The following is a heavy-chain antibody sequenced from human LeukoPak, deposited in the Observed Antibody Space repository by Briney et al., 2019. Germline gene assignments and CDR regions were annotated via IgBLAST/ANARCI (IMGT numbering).Heavy chain of an antibody. CDR1: GYTFTSYG. Sequence: GASVKVSCKASGYTFTSYGISWVRQAPGQGLEWMGWISAYNGNTNYAQKPQGRVTMTTDTSTSTAYMELGSLRSDDTAVYYCARVCPRIESGWYASVWFDPWGQGTLVTVSS. D-gene: IGHD6-19*01. CDR2: ISAYNGNT. CDR3: ARVCPRIESGWYASVWFDP. V-gene: IGHV1-18*01. J-gene: IGHJ5*02.